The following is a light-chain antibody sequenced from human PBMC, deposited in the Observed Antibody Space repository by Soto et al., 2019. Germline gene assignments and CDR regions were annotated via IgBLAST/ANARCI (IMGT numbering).Light chain of an antibody. V-gene: IGKV3-15*01. J-gene: IGKJ4*01. CDR2: GAS. CDR3: QQYNDWPRRLT. Sequence: EIVITQSPATLSVSPGERATLSCRASQSLSGNLAWYQQKPGQAPRLLIYGASTRATGIPARFSGSGSWTEFTLTIRSLQSEDFAVYYCQQYNDWPRRLTFGGGTKVDIK. CDR1: QSLSGN.